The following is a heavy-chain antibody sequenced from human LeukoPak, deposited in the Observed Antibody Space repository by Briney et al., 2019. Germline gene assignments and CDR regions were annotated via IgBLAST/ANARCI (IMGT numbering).Heavy chain of an antibody. J-gene: IGHJ3*02. V-gene: IGHV1-46*01. CDR1: GYTFTSHY. Sequence: ASVKVSCKASGYTFTSHYMHWVRQAPGQGLEWMGIINPSGGSTSYAQKFQGRVTMTRDTSTSTVYMELSSLRSEDTAVYYCRAAAGLDAFDIWGQGTMVTVSS. D-gene: IGHD6-13*01. CDR3: RAAAGLDAFDI. CDR2: INPSGGST.